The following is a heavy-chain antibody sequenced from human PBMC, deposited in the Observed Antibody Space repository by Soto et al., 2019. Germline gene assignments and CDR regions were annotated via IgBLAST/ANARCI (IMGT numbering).Heavy chain of an antibody. CDR1: GFTFSSYS. Sequence: EVQLVESGGGLVKPGGSLRLSCAASGFTFSSYSMNWVRQAPGKGLEWVSSISSSSSYIYYADSVKGRFTISRDNAKNSLYLQMNSLGAEDTAVYCCARELGWELPYLAYWGQGNLVTVSS. D-gene: IGHD2-15*01. J-gene: IGHJ4*02. CDR3: ARELGWELPYLAY. CDR2: ISSSSSYI. V-gene: IGHV3-21*01.